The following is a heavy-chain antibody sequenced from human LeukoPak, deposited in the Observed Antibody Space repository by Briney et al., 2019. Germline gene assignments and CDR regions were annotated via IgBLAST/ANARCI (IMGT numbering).Heavy chain of an antibody. J-gene: IGHJ4*02. V-gene: IGHV3-21*01. CDR3: ARDSPSVATAFDY. CDR2: ISSGSSYI. D-gene: IGHD5-12*01. Sequence: GGSLRLSCAASGFTFSSYVMHWVRQAPGKGLEWVSSISSGSSYIYYADSVKGRFTISRDNAKNSLYLQMNSLRAEDTAVYYCARDSPSVATAFDYWGQGTLVTVSS. CDR1: GFTFSSYV.